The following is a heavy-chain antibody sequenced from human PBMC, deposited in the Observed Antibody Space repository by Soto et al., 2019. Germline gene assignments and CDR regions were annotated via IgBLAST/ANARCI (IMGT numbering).Heavy chain of an antibody. Sequence: GGSLRLSCAASGFTFSSDWMSWVRQAPGKGLEWVANTKQDGSEKYYVDSVKGRFTISRDNAKNSLYLQMNSLRAEDTAVYYCASADLGAFDIWGQGTMVTVSS. J-gene: IGHJ3*02. CDR3: ASADLGAFDI. CDR2: TKQDGSEK. V-gene: IGHV3-7*03. CDR1: GFTFSSDW.